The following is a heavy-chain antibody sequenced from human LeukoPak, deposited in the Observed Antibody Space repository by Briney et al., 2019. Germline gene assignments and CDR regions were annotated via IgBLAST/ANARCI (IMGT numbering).Heavy chain of an antibody. Sequence: QPGRSLRLSCAASGFTFDNYAMHWVRQAPGKGLEWVAGINWNSAKTGYADSVRGRFTISRDNAKNSLYLEMNSLRAEDTAVYYCAKDGYCTSTSCYIDAFDIWGQGTVVTVSS. V-gene: IGHV3-9*01. D-gene: IGHD2-2*01. CDR1: GFTFDNYA. J-gene: IGHJ3*02. CDR2: INWNSAKT. CDR3: AKDGYCTSTSCYIDAFDI.